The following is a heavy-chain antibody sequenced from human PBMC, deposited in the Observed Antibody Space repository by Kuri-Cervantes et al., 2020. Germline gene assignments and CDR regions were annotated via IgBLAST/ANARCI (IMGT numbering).Heavy chain of an antibody. CDR1: GYTFTSYG. D-gene: IGHD3-9*01. J-gene: IGHJ6*02. CDR3: ARDSPGGCYDILTGYYSYYGMDV. Sequence: ASVKVSCKASGYTFTSYGISWVRQAPGQGLEWMGWISAYNGNTNYAQKLQGRVTMTTDTSTSTAYMELRSLRSDDTAVYYCARDSPGGCYDILTGYYSYYGMDVWGQGTTVTVSS. V-gene: IGHV1-18*01. CDR2: ISAYNGNT.